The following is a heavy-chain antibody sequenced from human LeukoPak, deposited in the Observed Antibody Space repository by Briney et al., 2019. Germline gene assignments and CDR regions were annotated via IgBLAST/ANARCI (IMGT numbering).Heavy chain of an antibody. CDR3: AKDSSIAEEFDY. CDR2: ISGSGGST. Sequence: GGSLRLSCAASGFTFSSYAMSWVRRAPGKGLEWVSAISGSGGSTYYADSVKGRFTISRDNSKNTLYLQMNSLRAEDTAVYYCAKDSSIAEEFDYWGQGTLVTVSS. D-gene: IGHD6-6*01. V-gene: IGHV3-23*01. J-gene: IGHJ4*02. CDR1: GFTFSSYA.